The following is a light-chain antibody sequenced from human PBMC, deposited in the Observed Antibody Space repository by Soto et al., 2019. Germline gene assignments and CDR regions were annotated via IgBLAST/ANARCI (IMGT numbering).Light chain of an antibody. J-gene: IGKJ1*01. CDR3: QHYNSYSEA. Sequence: DIQMTQSPSTLSGSLGERLTITCRASQTISSWLAWYQQKPGKAPKLLIYKASTLKSGVPSRFSGSGSGTEFTLTISSLQPDDFATYYCQHYNSYSEAFGQGTKVDI. CDR1: QTISSW. V-gene: IGKV1-5*03. CDR2: KAS.